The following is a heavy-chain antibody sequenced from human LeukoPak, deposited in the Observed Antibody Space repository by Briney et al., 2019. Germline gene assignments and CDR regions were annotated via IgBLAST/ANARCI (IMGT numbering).Heavy chain of an antibody. CDR2: IYHSGST. CDR3: ARGLTTTGAFDY. CDR1: GGSISSGGYS. D-gene: IGHD4-17*01. Sequence: PSETLSLTCAVSGGSISSGGYSWSWIRQPPGKGLEWIGYIYHSGSTYYNPSLKSRVTISVDTSKNQFSLKLSSVTAADTAVYYCARGLTTTGAFDYWGQGTLVTVSS. V-gene: IGHV4-30-2*01. J-gene: IGHJ4*02.